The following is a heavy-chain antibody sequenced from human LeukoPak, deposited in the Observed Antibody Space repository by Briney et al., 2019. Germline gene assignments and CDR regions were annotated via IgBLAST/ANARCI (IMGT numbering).Heavy chain of an antibody. Sequence: GGSLRLSCAASGFTFSDYSMNWVRQAPGKGLEWISYIGIDSGDTNYADSVKGRFTISRDNAKNSLYLQMNSLRAEDTALYYCARDSISGSYYVPFDYWGQGTLVTVSS. V-gene: IGHV3-11*05. CDR1: GFTFSDYS. CDR3: ARDSISGSYYVPFDY. J-gene: IGHJ4*02. CDR2: IGIDSGDT. D-gene: IGHD3-10*01.